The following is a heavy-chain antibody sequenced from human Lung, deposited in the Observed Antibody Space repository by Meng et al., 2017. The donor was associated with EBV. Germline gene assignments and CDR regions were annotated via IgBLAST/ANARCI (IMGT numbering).Heavy chain of an antibody. J-gene: IGHJ4*02. V-gene: IGHV4-31*03. CDR3: ARLRLVWMFDY. CDR1: GGSICIGGSY. CDR2: IYYSGST. D-gene: IGHD6-19*01. Sequence: GQWQESGQGLVKPSHHLSLPFTVSGGSICIGGSYWSWIRQNPGKGLEWIGYIYYSGSTYYNPSLKSRVTISVDTSKNQFALKLNSVTAADTAVYYCARLRLVWMFDYWGQGALVTVSS.